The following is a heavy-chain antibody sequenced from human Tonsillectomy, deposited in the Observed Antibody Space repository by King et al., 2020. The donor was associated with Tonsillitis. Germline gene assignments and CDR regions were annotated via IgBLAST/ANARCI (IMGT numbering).Heavy chain of an antibody. Sequence: QVQLVESGAEVKKPGSSVKVSCKASGGAFSNYAISWVRQAPGQRLEWMGGIIPPFGTAEYALRFQGRVTITADESTSTAYMELSSLRSEDSAVYYCARAHSSGYWAYNYYMDVWGKGTTVTVSS. J-gene: IGHJ6*03. V-gene: IGHV1-69*01. CDR3: ARAHSSGYWAYNYYMDV. CDR2: IIPPFGTA. D-gene: IGHD3-22*01. CDR1: GGAFSNYA.